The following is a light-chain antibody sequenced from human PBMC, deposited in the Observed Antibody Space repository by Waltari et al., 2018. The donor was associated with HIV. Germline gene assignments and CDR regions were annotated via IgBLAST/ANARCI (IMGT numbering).Light chain of an antibody. CDR2: EVS. CDR3: SSYAGSNSVL. V-gene: IGLV2-8*01. CDR1: SSDVGGSKY. J-gene: IGLJ2*01. Sequence: QSALTQPPSASGSPGQSVTISCTGTSSDVGGSKYVSWYQQHPGKAPKLMISEVSKRPPGVPDRFSGSKSGNTASLTVSGLQAEDEADYYCSSYAGSNSVLFGGGTKLTVL.